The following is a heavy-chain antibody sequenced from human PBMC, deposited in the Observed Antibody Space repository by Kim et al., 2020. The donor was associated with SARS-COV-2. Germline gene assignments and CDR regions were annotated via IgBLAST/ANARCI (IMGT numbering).Heavy chain of an antibody. Sequence: QKFQGRVTITADESTSTAYMELSSLRSEDTAVYYCARSVVPAAMSAFDIWGQGTMVTVSS. J-gene: IGHJ3*02. D-gene: IGHD2-2*01. CDR3: ARSVVPAAMSAFDI. V-gene: IGHV1-69*01.